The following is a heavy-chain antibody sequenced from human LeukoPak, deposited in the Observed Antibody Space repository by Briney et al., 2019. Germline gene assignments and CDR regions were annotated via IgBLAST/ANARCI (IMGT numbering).Heavy chain of an antibody. CDR2: ISSSSSYI. CDR3: ARDRRSGGFTSNNY. CDR1: GFTFSSYS. J-gene: IGHJ4*02. D-gene: IGHD6-19*01. Sequence: GGSLRLSCAASGFTFSSYSMNWVRQAPGKGLEWVSSISSSSSYIYYADSVKGRFTISRDSAKNSLYLQMNSLRAEDTAVYYCARDRRSGGFTSNNYWGQGTLVTVSS. V-gene: IGHV3-21*01.